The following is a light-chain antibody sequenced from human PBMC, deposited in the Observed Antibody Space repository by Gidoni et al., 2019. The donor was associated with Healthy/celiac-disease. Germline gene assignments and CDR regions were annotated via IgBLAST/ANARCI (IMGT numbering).Light chain of an antibody. CDR2: RNN. CDR3: AAWDDSLSVLV. Sequence: SVLTQPPSAPGTPGQRVTLSCSGSSYNIGSNYVYWYQQLPGTAPKLLIYRNNQRPSGVPDRFSGSKSGTSASLAISGLRSEDEADYYCAAWDDSLSVLVFGGGTKLTVL. J-gene: IGLJ2*01. V-gene: IGLV1-47*01. CDR1: SYNIGSNY.